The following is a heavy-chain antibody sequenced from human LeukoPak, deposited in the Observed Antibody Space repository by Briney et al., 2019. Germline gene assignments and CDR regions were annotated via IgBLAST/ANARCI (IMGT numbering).Heavy chain of an antibody. CDR1: GFTFSTYW. J-gene: IGHJ4*02. CDR2: IKVDGSEK. D-gene: IGHD5-12*01. V-gene: IGHV3-7*01. CDR3: AREEATLYYFDY. Sequence: GGSLRLSCAAYGFTFSTYWMSWVRQTPEKGLEWVANIKVDGSEKYYVDSVKGRFTISRDNAKNSLYLQMNSLRAEDTAVYYCAREEATLYYFDYWGQGTLVTVSS.